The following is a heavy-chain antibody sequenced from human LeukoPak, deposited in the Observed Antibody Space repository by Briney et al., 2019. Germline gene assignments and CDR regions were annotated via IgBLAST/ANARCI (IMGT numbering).Heavy chain of an antibody. V-gene: IGHV4-59*08. J-gene: IGHJ4*02. CDR1: GGPISSYY. Sequence: PSETLSLTCTVSGGPISSYYWSWIRQPPGKGLEWIGYIYYSGSTNYNPSLKSRVTISVDTSKNQFSLKLSSVTAADTAVYYCARVKLGIADYWGQGTLVTVSS. D-gene: IGHD7-27*01. CDR3: ARVKLGIADY. CDR2: IYYSGST.